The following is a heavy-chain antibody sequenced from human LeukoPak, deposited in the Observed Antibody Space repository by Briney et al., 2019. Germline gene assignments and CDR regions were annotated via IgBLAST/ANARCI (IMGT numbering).Heavy chain of an antibody. D-gene: IGHD3-3*01. J-gene: IGHJ4*02. V-gene: IGHV4-59*01. CDR1: GGSISSYY. CDR2: IYYSGST. Sequence: SQTLSLTCTVSGGSISSYYWSWIRQPPGKGLEWIGYIYYSGSTNYNPSLKSRVTISVDTSKTQFSLKLSSVTAADTAVYYCARGYDFWSGKGGLDYWGQGTLVTVSS. CDR3: ARGYDFWSGKGGLDY.